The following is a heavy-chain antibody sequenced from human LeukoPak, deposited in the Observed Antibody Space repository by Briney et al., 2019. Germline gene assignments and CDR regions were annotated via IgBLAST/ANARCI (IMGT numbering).Heavy chain of an antibody. CDR1: GFTFSSYA. V-gene: IGHV3-23*01. CDR3: ARARRSSAPFDY. CDR2: ISGSGGST. Sequence: GSLRLSCAASGFTFSSYAMSWVRQAPGKGLEWVSDISGSGGSTYYADSVKGRFTISRDNAKNSLYLQMNSLRAEDTAVYYCARARRSSAPFDYWGQGTLVTVSS. J-gene: IGHJ4*02. D-gene: IGHD3-22*01.